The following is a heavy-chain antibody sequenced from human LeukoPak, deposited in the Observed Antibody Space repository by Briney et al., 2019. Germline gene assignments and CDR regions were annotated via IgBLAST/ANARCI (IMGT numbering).Heavy chain of an antibody. J-gene: IGHJ4*02. CDR3: AKSRDSSSWYAPGDF. CDR2: ISYDGSHK. Sequence: PGGSLRLSCAASGFTFSSYSMNWVRQAPGKGLEWVAVISYDGSHKHYADSVKGRFTVSRDNSKNTLYLQMNSLRAEDTAVYYCAKSRDSSSWYAPGDFWGQGTLVTVSS. CDR1: GFTFSSYS. V-gene: IGHV3-30*18. D-gene: IGHD6-13*01.